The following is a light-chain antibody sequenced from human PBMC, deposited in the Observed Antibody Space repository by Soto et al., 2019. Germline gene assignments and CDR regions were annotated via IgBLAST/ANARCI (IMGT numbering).Light chain of an antibody. V-gene: IGKV4-1*01. J-gene: IGKJ1*01. Sequence: DIVMTQSPDSLAVSLGERATINCKSSQILYSSNNKNYLAWYQQKPGHPPELLIYWASTRESGVPDRFSGSGSGTDFTLTISSRQAEDVAVYYCQQYYSTPWTFGQGTKVEIK. CDR2: WAS. CDR3: QQYYSTPWT. CDR1: QILYSSNNKNY.